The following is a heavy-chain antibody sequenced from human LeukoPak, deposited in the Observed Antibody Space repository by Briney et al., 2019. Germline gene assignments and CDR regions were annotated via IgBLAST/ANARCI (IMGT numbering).Heavy chain of an antibody. J-gene: IGHJ4*02. Sequence: SQTLSLTCTVSGGSINSGSYYWSWIRQPAGKGLEWIGRVHTSGSTNYNPSLKSRLTISVDRSKNQFSLKLSSVTAADTAVYYCARGGDYYDSSGYYVFDYWGQGTLVTVSS. D-gene: IGHD3-22*01. V-gene: IGHV4-61*02. CDR2: VHTSGST. CDR1: GGSINSGSYY. CDR3: ARGGDYYDSSGYYVFDY.